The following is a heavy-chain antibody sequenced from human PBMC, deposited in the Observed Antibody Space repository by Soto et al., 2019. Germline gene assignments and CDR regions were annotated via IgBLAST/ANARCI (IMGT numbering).Heavy chain of an antibody. Sequence: SETLSLTCTVSGGSISSSSYYWGWIRQPPGKGLEWIGSIYYSGSTYYNPSLKSRVTISVDTSKNQFSLKLSSVTAADTAVYYCARLTDGSVVAANYYYYYGMDVWGQGTTVTV. D-gene: IGHD2-15*01. CDR2: IYYSGST. J-gene: IGHJ6*02. CDR1: GGSISSSSYY. V-gene: IGHV4-39*01. CDR3: ARLTDGSVVAANYYYYYGMDV.